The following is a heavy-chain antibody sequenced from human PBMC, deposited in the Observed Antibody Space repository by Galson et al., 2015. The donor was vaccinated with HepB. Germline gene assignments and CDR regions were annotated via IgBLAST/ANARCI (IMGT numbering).Heavy chain of an antibody. J-gene: IGHJ4*02. V-gene: IGHV3-15*07. CDR2: IKSKTDGGTT. Sequence: SLRLSCAASGFTFSNAWMNWVRQAPGKGLEWVGRIKSKTDGGTTDYAAPVKGRFTISRDDSKNTVFLQMNSLKTEDTAVYYCTTDHGGTTRDYWGQGTLVTVSS. D-gene: IGHD1-7*01. CDR3: TTDHGGTTRDY. CDR1: GFTFSNAW.